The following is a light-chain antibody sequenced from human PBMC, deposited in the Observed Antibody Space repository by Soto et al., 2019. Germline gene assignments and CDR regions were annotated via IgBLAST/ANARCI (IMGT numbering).Light chain of an antibody. CDR2: AAS. CDR1: QGINNY. V-gene: IGKV1-27*01. J-gene: IGKJ3*01. CDR3: QKYNSAPFT. Sequence: DIQMTQSPSSLSASVGDRVTITCRASQGINNYLAWYQQKPGQLPKLLTQAASTLLSGVPSRFSGSKSGTEFTLTISSLQPEDVATYYCQKYNSAPFTFGPGTKVAIK.